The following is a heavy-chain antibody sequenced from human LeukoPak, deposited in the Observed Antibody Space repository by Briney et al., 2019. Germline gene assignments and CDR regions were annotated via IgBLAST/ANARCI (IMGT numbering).Heavy chain of an antibody. D-gene: IGHD3-9*01. CDR2: INPNSGGT. Sequence: RASVKVSCKASGYTFTGYYMHWVRQAPGQGLEWMGWINPNSGGTNYAQKFQGRVTMTRDTSISAAYMELSRLRSDDTAVYYCARIHYDILTGYYRVFDYWGQGTLVTVSS. CDR1: GYTFTGYY. CDR3: ARIHYDILTGYYRVFDY. V-gene: IGHV1-2*02. J-gene: IGHJ4*02.